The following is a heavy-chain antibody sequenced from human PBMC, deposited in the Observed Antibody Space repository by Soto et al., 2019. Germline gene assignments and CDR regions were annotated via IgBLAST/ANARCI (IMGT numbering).Heavy chain of an antibody. CDR2: IIPIFGTA. CDR3: AGGEDYYDSSGYYFFDC. D-gene: IGHD3-22*01. V-gene: IGHV1-69*01. J-gene: IGHJ4*02. Sequence: QVQLVQSGAEVKKPGSSVKVSCKASGGTFSSYAISWVRQAPGQGLEWMGGIIPIFGTANYAQKFQGRVTITADESTSTDYVELRSMRSEDTAVYYCAGGEDYYDSSGYYFFDCWGQGTLVTVSS. CDR1: GGTFSSYA.